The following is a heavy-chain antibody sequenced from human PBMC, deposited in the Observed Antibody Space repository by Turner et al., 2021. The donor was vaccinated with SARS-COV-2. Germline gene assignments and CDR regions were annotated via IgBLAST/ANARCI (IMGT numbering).Heavy chain of an antibody. Sequence: QVQLVQSGAEVKKPGASVKVSCKVSGYTLIELSMHWVRQAPGQGLDWMGWINPSSGATDSAQKFQDRVTMTRDTSLNTAYFELMGLTSDDTAVYYCARVLGPYKRAYFDYWGQGTLVTVSS. CDR2: INPSSGAT. V-gene: IGHV1-2*02. CDR1: GYTLIELS. D-gene: IGHD1-1*01. CDR3: ARVLGPYKRAYFDY. J-gene: IGHJ4*02.